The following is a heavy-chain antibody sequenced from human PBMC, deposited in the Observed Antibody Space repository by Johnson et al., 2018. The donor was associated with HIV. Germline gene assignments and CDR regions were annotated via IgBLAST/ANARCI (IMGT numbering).Heavy chain of an antibody. CDR1: GFTFSSYG. CDR2: IRYDGSNK. V-gene: IGHV3-30*02. J-gene: IGHJ3*02. D-gene: IGHD5-18*01. Sequence: QVQLVESGGGVVQPGGSLRLSCAESGFTFSSYGMHWVRQAPGKGLEWVAFIRYDGSNKYYADSVKGRFTISRDNSKNTLYLQINSLRAEDTAVYYCAKVAAAMGTDAFDIWGQGTMVTVSS. CDR3: AKVAAAMGTDAFDI.